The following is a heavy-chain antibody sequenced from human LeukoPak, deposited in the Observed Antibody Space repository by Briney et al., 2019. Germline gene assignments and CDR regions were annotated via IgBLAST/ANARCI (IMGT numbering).Heavy chain of an antibody. V-gene: IGHV4-59*08. J-gene: IGHJ4*02. D-gene: IGHD3-10*01. Sequence: PSETLSLTCTVSGGSISSYYWSWIRQPPGKGLEWIGYIYYSGSTYYNPSLKSRVTISVDTSKNQFSLKLSSVTAADTAVYYCARVDYGSGYYFDYWGQGTLVTVSS. CDR1: GGSISSYY. CDR2: IYYSGST. CDR3: ARVDYGSGYYFDY.